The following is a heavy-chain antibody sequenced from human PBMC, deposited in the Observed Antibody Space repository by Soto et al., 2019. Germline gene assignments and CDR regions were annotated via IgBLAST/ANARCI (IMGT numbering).Heavy chain of an antibody. Sequence: SVKVSCKASGCTFSSYAISWVRQAPGQVLEWMGGIIPIFGTANYAQKFQGRVTITADESTSTAYMELSSLRSEDTAVYYCARGVNDFWSGCAPYGMDVWGQGTTVTVSS. CDR2: IIPIFGTA. CDR3: ARGVNDFWSGCAPYGMDV. V-gene: IGHV1-69*13. D-gene: IGHD3-3*01. J-gene: IGHJ6*02. CDR1: GCTFSSYA.